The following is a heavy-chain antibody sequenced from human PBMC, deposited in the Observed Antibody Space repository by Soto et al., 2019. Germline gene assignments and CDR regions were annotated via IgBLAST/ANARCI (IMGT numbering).Heavy chain of an antibody. V-gene: IGHV1-69*06. CDR1: GGTFSSYA. D-gene: IGHD3-10*01. CDR3: ARYGRRFGSGSYYNDYYYYDGMDV. J-gene: IGHJ6*02. Sequence: QVQLVQSGAEVKKPGSSVKVSCKASGGTFSSYAISWVRQAPGQGLEWMGGIIPIFGTANYAQKFQGRVTITADKSTSTAYRELSSLRSEDTAVYYCARYGRRFGSGSYYNDYYYYDGMDVWGQGTTVTVSS. CDR2: IIPIFGTA.